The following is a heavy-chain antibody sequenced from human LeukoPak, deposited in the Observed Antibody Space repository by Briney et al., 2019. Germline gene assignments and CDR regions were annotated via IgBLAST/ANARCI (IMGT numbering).Heavy chain of an antibody. CDR3: AKDRRSGSYPPQGFDP. Sequence: GGSLRLSCAASGFTFSSYWMNWVRQAPGTGLEWVANINQDGSTKYYLDSVKGRFTISRDNAKNSLYLQMNSLRAEETAVYYCAKDRRSGSYPPQGFDPWGQGTLVTVSS. CDR1: GFTFSSYW. V-gene: IGHV3-7*01. J-gene: IGHJ5*02. D-gene: IGHD1-26*01. CDR2: INQDGSTK.